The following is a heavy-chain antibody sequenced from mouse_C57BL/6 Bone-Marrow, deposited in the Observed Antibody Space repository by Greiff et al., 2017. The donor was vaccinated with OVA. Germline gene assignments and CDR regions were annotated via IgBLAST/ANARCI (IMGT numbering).Heavy chain of an antibody. CDR3: ADWDEAY. CDR1: GFTFSSYA. D-gene: IGHD4-1*01. V-gene: IGHV5-4*03. J-gene: IGHJ3*01. Sequence: EVKLVESGGGLVKPGGSLKLSCAASGFTFSSYAMSWVRQTPEKRLEWVATISDGGSYTYYPDNVKGRFTISRDNAKNNLYLQMSHLKSEDTAMYYCADWDEAYWGQGTLVTVSA. CDR2: ISDGGSYT.